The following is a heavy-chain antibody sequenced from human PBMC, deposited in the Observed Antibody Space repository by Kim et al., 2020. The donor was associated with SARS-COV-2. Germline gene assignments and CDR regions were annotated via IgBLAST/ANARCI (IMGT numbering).Heavy chain of an antibody. D-gene: IGHD3-22*01. J-gene: IGHJ4*02. CDR2: ISAYNGNT. CDR3: ARASYDSSGYYWYFDY. Sequence: ASVKVSCKASGYTFTSYGITWVRQAPGQGLEWMGWISAYNGNTNYAQRLQGRVTMTTDTSTRTAYMELRSLRSDDTAVYYCARASYDSSGYYWYFDYWGQGTLVTVSS. CDR1: GYTFTSYG. V-gene: IGHV1-18*01.